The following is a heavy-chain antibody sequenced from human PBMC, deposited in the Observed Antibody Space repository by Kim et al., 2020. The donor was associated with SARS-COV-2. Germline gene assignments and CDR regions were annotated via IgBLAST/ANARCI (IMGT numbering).Heavy chain of an antibody. Sequence: SVKVSCKASGGTFSSYAISWVRQAPGQGLEWMGGIIPIFGTANYAQKFQGRVTITADESTSTAYMELSSLRSEDTAVYYCARDRLWFGEFKYYFDYWGQGTLVTVSS. CDR3: ARDRLWFGEFKYYFDY. V-gene: IGHV1-69*13. D-gene: IGHD3-10*01. J-gene: IGHJ4*02. CDR2: IIPIFGTA. CDR1: GGTFSSYA.